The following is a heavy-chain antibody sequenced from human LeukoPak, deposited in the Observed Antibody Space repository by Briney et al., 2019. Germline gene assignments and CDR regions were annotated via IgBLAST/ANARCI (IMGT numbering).Heavy chain of an antibody. CDR1: GFTFSSYA. CDR2: ISGSGGST. V-gene: IGHV3-23*01. D-gene: IGHD5-12*01. Sequence: PGGSLRLSCAASGFTFSSYAMSWVRQAPGKGLEWVSAISGSGGSTYYADSVKGRFTISRDNAKNSLYLQMNSLRAEDTAVYYCARTDRQYSGGTEGYWGQGTLVTVSS. J-gene: IGHJ4*02. CDR3: ARTDRQYSGGTEGY.